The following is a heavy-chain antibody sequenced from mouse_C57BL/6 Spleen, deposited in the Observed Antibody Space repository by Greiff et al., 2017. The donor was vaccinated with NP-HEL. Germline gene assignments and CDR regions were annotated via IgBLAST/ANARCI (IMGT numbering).Heavy chain of an antibody. CDR3: ARIEYYGSDWYFDV. CDR1: GFSLSTFGMG. Sequence: QVTLKVSGPGILQPSQTLSLTCSFSGFSLSTFGMGVGWIRQPSGKGLEWLAHIWWDDDKYYNPALKSRLTISKDTSKNQVFLMIANVDTADTATYYCARIEYYGSDWYFDVWGTGTTVTVAS. J-gene: IGHJ1*03. V-gene: IGHV8-8*01. CDR2: IWWDDDK. D-gene: IGHD1-1*01.